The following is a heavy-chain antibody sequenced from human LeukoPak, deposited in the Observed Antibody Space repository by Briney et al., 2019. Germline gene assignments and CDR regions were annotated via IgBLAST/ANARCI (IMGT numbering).Heavy chain of an antibody. D-gene: IGHD1-26*01. J-gene: IGHJ4*02. CDR3: ARSAGSYYYFDY. Sequence: GGSLRLSCAASGFTFSSYAMSWVRQAPGKGLEYVSAISSNGGSTYYADSVKGRFTISRDNSKNTLYLQMGSLRAEDMAVYCCARSAGSYYYFDYWGQGTLVTVSS. CDR2: ISSNGGST. CDR1: GFTFSSYA. V-gene: IGHV3-64*02.